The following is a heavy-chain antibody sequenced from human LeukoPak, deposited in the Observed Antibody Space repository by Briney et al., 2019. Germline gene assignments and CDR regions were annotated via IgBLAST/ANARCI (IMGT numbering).Heavy chain of an antibody. CDR3: AKGGAPTAIARFDY. CDR2: MSGIDRGT. Sequence: PGGSLRLSCAASGCTFTSYAMSWVRQAPANGVEGGSAMSGIDRGTYYADSVKGRFTISRDNYKNTLYLQMNSLRAEDTAVYYCAKGGAPTAIARFDYWGQGTLVTVSS. D-gene: IGHD2-2*02. J-gene: IGHJ4*02. CDR1: GCTFTSYA. V-gene: IGHV3-23*01.